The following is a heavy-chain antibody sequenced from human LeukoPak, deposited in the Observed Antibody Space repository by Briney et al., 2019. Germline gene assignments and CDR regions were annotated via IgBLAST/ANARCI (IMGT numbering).Heavy chain of an antibody. CDR1: GFTFSSYS. Sequence: PGGSLRLSCAASGFTFSSYSMNWVRHAPGKGLEWVSSISSSSSYIYYTDSVKGRFTISRDNAKNSLYLQMNSLRAEETAVYYCARDYGYCSGGSCVNFDYWGQGTLVTVSS. J-gene: IGHJ4*02. V-gene: IGHV3-21*01. CDR2: ISSSSSYI. D-gene: IGHD2-15*01. CDR3: ARDYGYCSGGSCVNFDY.